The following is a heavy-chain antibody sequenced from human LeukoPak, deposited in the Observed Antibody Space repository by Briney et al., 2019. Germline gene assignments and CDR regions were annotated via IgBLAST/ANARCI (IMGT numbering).Heavy chain of an antibody. CDR2: IYYSGST. V-gene: IGHV4-39*07. J-gene: IGHJ6*03. D-gene: IGHD5-12*01. Sequence: SETLSLTCSVSGGSISSSSYYWGWIRQPPGKRLEWIGNIYYSGSTYYNPSLKSRVTISVDTSKNQFSLKLSSVTAADTAVYYCARSYSGYDLYYYYYYMDVWGKGTTVTVSS. CDR3: ARSYSGYDLYYYYYYMDV. CDR1: GGSISSSSYY.